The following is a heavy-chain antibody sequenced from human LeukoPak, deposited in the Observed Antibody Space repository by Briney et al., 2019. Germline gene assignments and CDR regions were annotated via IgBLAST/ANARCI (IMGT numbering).Heavy chain of an antibody. V-gene: IGHV3-23*01. Sequence: GGSLRLSCVASGFSFNNYAMNWVRQAPGKGLEWVSLIIGSSGSSFYADSVKGRFTISRDKSKNTLYLQMNSLRAEDTAVYYCAKGAYDYIEIAYFDYWGQGSLVTVSS. D-gene: IGHD5-12*01. J-gene: IGHJ4*02. CDR3: AKGAYDYIEIAYFDY. CDR2: IIGSSGSS. CDR1: GFSFNNYA.